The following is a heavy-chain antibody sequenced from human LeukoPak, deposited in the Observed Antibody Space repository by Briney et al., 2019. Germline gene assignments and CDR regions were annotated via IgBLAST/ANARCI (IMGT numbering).Heavy chain of an antibody. V-gene: IGHV3-48*01. CDR3: ARDRGYDILTGFTDAFDI. J-gene: IGHJ3*02. CDR1: GFTFSSYS. D-gene: IGHD3-9*01. Sequence: GGSLRLSCAASGFTFSSYSMNWVRQAPGKGLEWVSYISSSSSTIYYADSVKGRFTISRDNAKNSLYLQMNSLRAEDTAVYYCARDRGYDILTGFTDAFDIWGQGTMVTVSS. CDR2: ISSSSSTI.